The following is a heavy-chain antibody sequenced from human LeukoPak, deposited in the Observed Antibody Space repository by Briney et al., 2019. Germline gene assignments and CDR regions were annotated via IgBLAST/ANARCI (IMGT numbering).Heavy chain of an antibody. J-gene: IGHJ4*02. Sequence: GRSLRLSCAASGFTFSTYGMHWVRQAPGKGLEWVAVTWSAETSKKYADSVKGRSAISRDNSKNTLYLEMNSLRVEDTAIYYCARDRLVRQFDYWGQGTLVTVSS. CDR1: GFTFSTYG. D-gene: IGHD3-9*01. CDR3: ARDRLVRQFDY. V-gene: IGHV3-33*01. CDR2: TWSAETSK.